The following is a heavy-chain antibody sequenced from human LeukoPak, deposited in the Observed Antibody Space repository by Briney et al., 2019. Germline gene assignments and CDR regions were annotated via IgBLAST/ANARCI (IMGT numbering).Heavy chain of an antibody. CDR1: GFTFSSYG. J-gene: IGHJ4*02. CDR2: ISGSGGST. CDR3: ARDLGYSSGPNY. V-gene: IGHV3-23*01. D-gene: IGHD6-19*01. Sequence: GGSLRLSCAASGFTFSSYGMSWVRQAPGKGLEWVSAISGSGGSTYYADSVKGRFTISRDKSKNSLYLQMNSLRAEDTAVYYCARDLGYSSGPNYWGQGTRVTVSS.